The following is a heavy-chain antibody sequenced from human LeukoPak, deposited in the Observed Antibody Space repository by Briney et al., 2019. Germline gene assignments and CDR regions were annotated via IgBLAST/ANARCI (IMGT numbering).Heavy chain of an antibody. CDR3: ARGGYSSGWYSY. CDR1: GFTFSSYG. Sequence: PGGSLRVSCAASGFTFSSYGMNWVRRAPGKGLEWVSSISSSSSYIYYADSVKGRFTISRDNAKNSLYLQMNSLRAEDTAVYCCARGGYSSGWYSYWGQGTLVTVSS. V-gene: IGHV3-21*01. CDR2: ISSSSSYI. D-gene: IGHD6-19*01. J-gene: IGHJ4*02.